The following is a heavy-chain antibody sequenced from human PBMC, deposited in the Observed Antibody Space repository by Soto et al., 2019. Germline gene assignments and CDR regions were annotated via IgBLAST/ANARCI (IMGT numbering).Heavy chain of an antibody. Sequence: QVQLQESGPGLVKPSGTLSLTCAVSSGSISSSNWWSWVRQPPGKGLEWIGEIYHSGSTNYNPSLKSRVTISVYKSKNQFSLKLSSVTDADTAVDYCARGYSIAARPFDCWGQGTLVTVSS. V-gene: IGHV4-4*02. CDR2: IYHSGST. CDR1: SGSISSSNW. J-gene: IGHJ4*02. CDR3: ARGYSIAARPFDC. D-gene: IGHD6-6*01.